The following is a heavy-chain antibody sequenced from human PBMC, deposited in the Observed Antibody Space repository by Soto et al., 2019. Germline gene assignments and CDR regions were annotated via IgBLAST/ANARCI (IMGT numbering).Heavy chain of an antibody. D-gene: IGHD2-15*01. CDR3: ARCRSDYDNYMDV. V-gene: IGHV1-18*01. CDR1: GYTLTSYG. J-gene: IGHJ6*03. CDR2: SSAYTGNT. Sequence: QVQLVQSGAEVKKPGASVKVSCKASGYTLTSYGISWVRQAPGQGLAWMGWSSAYTGNTHYAQKLQGSVTMTTDTSTSTAYMELRSLRSDDTAVYYCARCRSDYDNYMDVCGKGTTVTVS.